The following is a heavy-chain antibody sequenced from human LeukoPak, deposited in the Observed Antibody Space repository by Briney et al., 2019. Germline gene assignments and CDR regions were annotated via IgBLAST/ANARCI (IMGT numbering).Heavy chain of an antibody. CDR2: IYYSGST. V-gene: IGHV4-59*01. Sequence: PSETLSLTCTVSGGSISSYYWSWFRQPPGKGLEWIGYIYYSGSTNYNPSLKSRVTISVDTSKNQFSVKLRSVTAADTAVYYCARGYYDFWSGYSNWFDPWGQGTLVTVSS. J-gene: IGHJ5*02. CDR3: ARGYYDFWSGYSNWFDP. CDR1: GGSISSYY. D-gene: IGHD3-3*01.